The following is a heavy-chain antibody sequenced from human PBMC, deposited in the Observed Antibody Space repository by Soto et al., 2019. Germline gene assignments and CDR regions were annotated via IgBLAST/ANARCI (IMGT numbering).Heavy chain of an antibody. CDR3: ARVYGYNDGDWFDP. CDR2: IYYSGST. Sequence: SSETLSLTCTVSGGSISSYYWSWIRQPPGKGLEWIGYIYYSGSTNYNPSLKSRVTISVDTSKNQFSLKLSSVTAADTAVYYCARVYGYNDGDWFDPWSQGTLVTVSS. D-gene: IGHD5-12*01. J-gene: IGHJ5*02. V-gene: IGHV4-59*01. CDR1: GGSISSYY.